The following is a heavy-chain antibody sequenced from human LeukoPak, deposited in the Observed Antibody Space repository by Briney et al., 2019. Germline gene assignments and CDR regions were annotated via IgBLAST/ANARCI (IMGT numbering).Heavy chain of an antibody. Sequence: SETLSLTCTVSGGSISAYYWSWIRQPPGKGLEWIGYIYNSGSANYNPSLQSRVTILIDTSMKQFSLKVSSVTAAGTAVYYCAREAAVGTGGFDYWGQGTLVTVSS. CDR3: AREAAVGTGGFDY. J-gene: IGHJ4*02. CDR1: GGSISAYY. V-gene: IGHV4-59*01. D-gene: IGHD6-13*01. CDR2: IYNSGSA.